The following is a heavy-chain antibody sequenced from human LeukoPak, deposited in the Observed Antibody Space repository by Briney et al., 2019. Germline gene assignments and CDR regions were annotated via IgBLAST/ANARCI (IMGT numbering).Heavy chain of an antibody. CDR1: GGSISSGGYY. Sequence: SETLSLTCTVSGGSISSGGYYWSWIRQHPGKGLEWIGYIYYSGSTYYNPSLKSRVTISVDTSKNQFSLKLSPVTAADTAVYYCARCSGGSCGFDYWGQGTLVTVSS. D-gene: IGHD2-15*01. J-gene: IGHJ4*02. V-gene: IGHV4-31*03. CDR3: ARCSGGSCGFDY. CDR2: IYYSGST.